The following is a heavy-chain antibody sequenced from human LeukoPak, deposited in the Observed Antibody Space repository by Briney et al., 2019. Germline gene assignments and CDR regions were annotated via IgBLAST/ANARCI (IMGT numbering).Heavy chain of an antibody. V-gene: IGHV1-18*01. D-gene: IGHD2-2*01. CDR3: AREGDIVVVPAAHPTPEDWFDP. CDR1: GYTFTSYG. Sequence: GASVKVSCKASGYTFTSYGISWVRQAPGQGLERMGWISAYNGNTNYAQKLQGRVTMTTDTSTSTAYMELRSLRSDDTAVYYCAREGDIVVVPAAHPTPEDWFDPWSQGTLVTVSS. CDR2: ISAYNGNT. J-gene: IGHJ5*02.